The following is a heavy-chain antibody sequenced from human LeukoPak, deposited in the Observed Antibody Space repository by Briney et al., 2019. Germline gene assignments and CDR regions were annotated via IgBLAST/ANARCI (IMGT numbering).Heavy chain of an antibody. CDR1: GFTFSSYA. CDR3: AKLRGYYDSSGTPPMDV. V-gene: IGHV3-23*01. CDR2: ISGSGGST. J-gene: IGHJ6*02. D-gene: IGHD3-22*01. Sequence: PGGSLRLSCAASGFTFSSYAMSWVRQAQGKGLEWVSAISGSGGSTYYTDSVKGRFTISRDNSKNTLYLQMNSLRAEDTAVYYCAKLRGYYDSSGTPPMDVWGQGTTVTVSS.